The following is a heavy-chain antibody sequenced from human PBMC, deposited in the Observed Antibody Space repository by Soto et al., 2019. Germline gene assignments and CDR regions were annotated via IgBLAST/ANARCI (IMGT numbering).Heavy chain of an antibody. V-gene: IGHV3-21*01. CDR2: ISSSSSYI. D-gene: IGHD4-17*01. CDR3: ARNGPGYYGMDV. Sequence: EVQLVESGGGLVKPGGSLRLSCAASGFTFSSYSMNWVRQAPGKGLEWVSSISSSSSYIYYADSVKGRFTISRDNAKNSLYLQMNRLTAEDTAVYYCARNGPGYYGMDVWGQGTAVTVSS. CDR1: GFTFSSYS. J-gene: IGHJ6*02.